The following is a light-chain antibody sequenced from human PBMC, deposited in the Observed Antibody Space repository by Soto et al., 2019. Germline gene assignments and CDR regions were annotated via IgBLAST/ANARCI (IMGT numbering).Light chain of an antibody. J-gene: IGKJ1*01. Sequence: EVVMTQSPGTLSLSPGETATLSCSASQSASGNYLAWYPQYPGQSPRLVIYDASGRATGIPDRFSGSGSGTDFTLTISRLEPEDFAVYFCYQYDSSPWTFGQGTKVDNK. V-gene: IGKV3-20*01. CDR2: DAS. CDR3: YQYDSSPWT. CDR1: QSASGNY.